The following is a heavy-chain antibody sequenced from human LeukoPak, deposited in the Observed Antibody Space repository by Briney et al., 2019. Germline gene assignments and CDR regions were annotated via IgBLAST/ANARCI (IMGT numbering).Heavy chain of an antibody. D-gene: IGHD2-15*01. CDR2: INPNSGGT. V-gene: IGHV1-2*02. Sequence: GASVKVSCKASGYTFTSYGISWVRQAPGQGLEWMGWINPNSGGTNYAQKFQGRVTMTRDTSISTAYMELSRLRSDDTAVYYCARPKYCSGGSCYSGDWFGPWGQGTVVTVSS. J-gene: IGHJ5*02. CDR3: ARPKYCSGGSCYSGDWFGP. CDR1: GYTFTSYG.